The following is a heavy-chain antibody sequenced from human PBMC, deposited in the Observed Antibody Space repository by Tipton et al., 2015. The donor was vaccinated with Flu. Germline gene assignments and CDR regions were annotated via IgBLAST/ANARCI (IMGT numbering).Heavy chain of an antibody. V-gene: IGHV4-39*07. CDR2: IHYSGST. CDR3: ARDSVITPRVFES. Sequence: TLSLTCIVAGGSISNSRYYWGWIRQPPGKGLEWIGSIHYSGSTDYNPSLKSRVTISVGTSKTQCSLKLNSVTAADTAVYYCARDSVITPRVFESWSQGTLVTVSS. CDR1: GGSISNSRYY. D-gene: IGHD3-16*01. J-gene: IGHJ4*02.